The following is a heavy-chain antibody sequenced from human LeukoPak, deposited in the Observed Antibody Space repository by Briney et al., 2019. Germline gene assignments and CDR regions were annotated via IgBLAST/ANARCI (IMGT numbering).Heavy chain of an antibody. V-gene: IGHV1-2*02. D-gene: IGHD4-17*01. J-gene: IGHJ4*02. CDR3: ATISGELLSTTVTTWVAIDY. CDR2: INPNSGRT. CDR1: GYTFTDFY. Sequence: ASVKVSCKASGYTFTDFYMHWVRQAPGQGLEWIGWINPNSGRTNYAQKFQGRVTMTRDTSISTAYMERSRLRSDDTAVYYCATISGELLSTTVTTWVAIDYWGQGTLVTVSS.